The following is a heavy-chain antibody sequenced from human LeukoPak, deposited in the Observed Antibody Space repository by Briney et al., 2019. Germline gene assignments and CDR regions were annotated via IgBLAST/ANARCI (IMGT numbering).Heavy chain of an antibody. V-gene: IGHV3-74*01. Sequence: GGSLRLSCAASGFTFSSYWMHWVRQAPGKGRVWVSRINSDGSSTSYADSVKGRFTISRDNAKNTLYLQMNSLRAEDTAVYYCARDHRRPPSLDYWGQGTLVTVSS. CDR1: GFTFSSYW. J-gene: IGHJ4*02. CDR2: INSDGSST. CDR3: ARDHRRPPSLDY.